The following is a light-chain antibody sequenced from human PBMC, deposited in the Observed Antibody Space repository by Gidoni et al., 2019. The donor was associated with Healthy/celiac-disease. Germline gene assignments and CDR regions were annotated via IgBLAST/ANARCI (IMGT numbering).Light chain of an antibody. J-gene: IGKJ4*01. CDR1: QSVSSY. V-gene: IGKV3-11*01. Sequence: EIVLTQSPAPLSLSPGERATLSCRASQSVSSYVAWYQQKPCQAPRLLIYDASNRATGIPARFSGSGSGTDFTLTISSLEPEDFAVYYCQQRSNWLTFGGGTKVEIK. CDR2: DAS. CDR3: QQRSNWLT.